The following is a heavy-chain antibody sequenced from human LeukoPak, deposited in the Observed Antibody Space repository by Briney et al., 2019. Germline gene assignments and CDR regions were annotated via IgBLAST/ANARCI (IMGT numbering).Heavy chain of an antibody. CDR3: ARLRLYSSSGYDYYYYYMDV. CDR1: GYTFTGYY. Sequence: GASVKVSCKASGYTFTGYYIHWVRQAPGQGLEWMGWISAYNGNTNYAQKLQGRVTMTTDTSTSTAYMELRSLRSDDTAVYYCARLRLYSSSGYDYYYYYMDVWGKGTTVTVSS. J-gene: IGHJ6*03. V-gene: IGHV1-18*04. CDR2: ISAYNGNT. D-gene: IGHD6-19*01.